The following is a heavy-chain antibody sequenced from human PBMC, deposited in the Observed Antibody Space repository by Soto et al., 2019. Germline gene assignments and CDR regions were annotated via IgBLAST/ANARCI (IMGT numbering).Heavy chain of an antibody. CDR3: ASPAGADYTFDY. D-gene: IGHD4-4*01. V-gene: IGHV4-39*01. Sequence: PSETLSLTCAVSGGSITSSSYYWGWIRQAPGRGLEWIGTIYYRGSTYYNPSLESRVTISADTSKNQLSLNLRSVTAADTAVYDCASPAGADYTFDYWGQGILVTVSS. CDR1: GGSITSSSYY. J-gene: IGHJ4*02. CDR2: IYYRGST.